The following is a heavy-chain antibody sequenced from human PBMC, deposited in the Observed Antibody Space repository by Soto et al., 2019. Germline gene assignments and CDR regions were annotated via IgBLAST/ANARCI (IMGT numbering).Heavy chain of an antibody. V-gene: IGHV3-53*01. Sequence: LRLSCAASGFTVSSNYMSWVRQAPGKGLEWVSVIYSGGSTYYADSVKGRFTISRDNSKNTLYLQMNSLRAEDTAVYYCARGSDSSGYYYHYYYYGMDVWGQGTTVTVSS. CDR2: IYSGGST. CDR1: GFTVSSNY. CDR3: ARGSDSSGYYYHYYYYGMDV. D-gene: IGHD3-22*01. J-gene: IGHJ6*02.